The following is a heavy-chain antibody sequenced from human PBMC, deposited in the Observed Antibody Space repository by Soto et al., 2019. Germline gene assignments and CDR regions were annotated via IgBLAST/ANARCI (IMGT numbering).Heavy chain of an antibody. J-gene: IGHJ4*02. D-gene: IGHD6-13*01. CDR1: GGTFSSYA. CDR3: ARDLAGAAY. CDR2: IIPIFGTA. Sequence: GASVKLSCKASGGTFSSYAISWVRHAPGQGLEWMGGIIPIFGTANYAQKFQGRVTITTDASTSTAYLELSSLRSDDTAVYYCARDLAGAAYWGQGTLVTVSS. V-gene: IGHV1-69*05.